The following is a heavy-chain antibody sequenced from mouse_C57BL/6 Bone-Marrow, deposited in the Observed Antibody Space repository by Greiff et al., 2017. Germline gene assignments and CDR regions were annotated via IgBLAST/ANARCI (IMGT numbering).Heavy chain of an antibody. Sequence: DVKLVESGGDLVKPGGSLKLSCAASGFTFSSYGMSWVRQTPDKRLEWVATISSGGSYTYYPDSVKGRFTISRDNAKNTLYLQMVSLKSEDTAMYYCATLYYYGSSPFSFDYWGQGTTLTVSS. CDR3: ATLYYYGSSPFSFDY. J-gene: IGHJ2*01. CDR2: ISSGGSYT. CDR1: GFTFSSYG. V-gene: IGHV5-6*02. D-gene: IGHD1-1*01.